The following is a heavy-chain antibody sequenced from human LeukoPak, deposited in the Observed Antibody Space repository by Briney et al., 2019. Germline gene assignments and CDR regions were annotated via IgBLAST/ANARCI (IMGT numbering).Heavy chain of an antibody. D-gene: IGHD5-24*01. Sequence: GESLKISCKGSGYSFTSYWIGWVREMPGKGLEWMGIIYPGDSDTRYSPSFQGQVTISADKSISTAYQQWSSLKASDTAMYYCARPVEMATMYYFDYWGQGTLATVS. J-gene: IGHJ4*02. CDR2: IYPGDSDT. CDR1: GYSFTSYW. V-gene: IGHV5-51*03. CDR3: ARPVEMATMYYFDY.